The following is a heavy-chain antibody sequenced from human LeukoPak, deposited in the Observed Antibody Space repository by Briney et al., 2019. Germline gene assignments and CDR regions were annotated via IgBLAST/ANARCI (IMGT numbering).Heavy chain of an antibody. V-gene: IGHV6-1*01. CDR2: THYRSKWYI. D-gene: IGHD6-13*01. J-gene: IGHJ4*02. CDR1: GDSVSSNNAA. CDR3: ARGSWLLFDY. Sequence: SQTLSLTCAISGDSVSSNNAAWHWIRQSPSRGLEWLGRTHYRSKWYIEYALSVKSRIIINPDTSKNQFSLQLNSVTPEDTAVYYCARGSWLLFDYWGQGTLVTVSS.